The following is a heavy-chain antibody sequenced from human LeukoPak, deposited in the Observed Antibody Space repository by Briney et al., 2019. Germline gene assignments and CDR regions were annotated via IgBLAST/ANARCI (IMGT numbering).Heavy chain of an antibody. CDR3: ARLSASAAAGYILDY. J-gene: IGHJ4*02. CDR2: INPNSGGT. Sequence: ASVKVSCKASGYTFTGYYIYWVRQAPGQGLEWMGWINPNSGGTNYAQKFQGRVTMTRDTSISTAYMELSRLRSDDTAVYYCARLSASAAAGYILDYWGQGTLVTVSS. CDR1: GYTFTGYY. V-gene: IGHV1-2*02. D-gene: IGHD6-13*01.